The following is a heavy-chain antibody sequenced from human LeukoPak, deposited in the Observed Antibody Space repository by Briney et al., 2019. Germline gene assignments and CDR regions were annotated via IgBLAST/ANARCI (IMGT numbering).Heavy chain of an antibody. CDR2: IKIDGSRP. J-gene: IGHJ4*02. CDR3: ARVGRELTIDY. D-gene: IGHD1-26*01. CDR1: GFTFSSYW. Sequence: PGRSLRLSCAASGFTFSSYWMHWVRQAPGKGLVWVSRIKIDGSRPSYADSVKGRFTISRDNAKNTLYLQMNSLRAEDTAVYYCARVGRELTIDYWGQGTLVTVSS. V-gene: IGHV3-74*01.